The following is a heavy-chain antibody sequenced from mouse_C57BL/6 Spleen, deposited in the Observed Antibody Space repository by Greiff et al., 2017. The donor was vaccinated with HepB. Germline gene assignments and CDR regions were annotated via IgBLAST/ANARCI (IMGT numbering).Heavy chain of an antibody. CDR3: ARRGDGGYAMDY. CDR1: GYAFSSSW. V-gene: IGHV1-82*01. J-gene: IGHJ4*01. Sequence: VQLKESGPELVKPGASVKISCKASGYAFSSSWMNWVKQRPGKGLEWIGRIYPGDGDTNYNGKFKGKATLTADKSSSTASMQLSSLTSEDSAVYFCARRGDGGYAMDYWGQGTSVTVSS. D-gene: IGHD2-3*01. CDR2: IYPGDGDT.